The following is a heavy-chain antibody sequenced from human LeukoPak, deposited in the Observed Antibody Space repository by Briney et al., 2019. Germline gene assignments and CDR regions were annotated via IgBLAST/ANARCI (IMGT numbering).Heavy chain of an antibody. CDR1: GFTFSSYA. CDR2: INSNGGST. CDR3: ARALKGLRRRIGGTTTFEYYYYMDV. D-gene: IGHD1-26*01. Sequence: GGSLRLSCVASGFTFSSYAMHWVRQTPGKGLEYVSGINSNGGSTHYANSVKGRFTISRDNSKHTLYLQMGSLRTEDMAVYYCARALKGLRRRIGGTTTFEYYYYMDVWGKGTTVTISS. V-gene: IGHV3-64*01. J-gene: IGHJ6*03.